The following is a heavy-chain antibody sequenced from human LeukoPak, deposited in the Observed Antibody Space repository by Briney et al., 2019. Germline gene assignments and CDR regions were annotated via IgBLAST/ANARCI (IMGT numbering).Heavy chain of an antibody. D-gene: IGHD2-2*01. V-gene: IGHV4-30-4*08. CDR2: IYYSGST. J-gene: IGHJ4*02. CDR3: ARDLRRSGPAAYFDY. CDR1: GGSISSGDYY. Sequence: SETLSLTCTVSGGSISSGDYYWSWIRQPPGKGLEWIGYIYYSGSTYYNPSLKSRVTISVDTSKNQFSLKLSSVTAADTAVCYCARDLRRSGPAAYFDYWGQGTLVTVSS.